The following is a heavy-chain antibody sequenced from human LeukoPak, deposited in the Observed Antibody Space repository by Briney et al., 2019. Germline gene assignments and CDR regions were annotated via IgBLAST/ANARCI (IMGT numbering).Heavy chain of an antibody. V-gene: IGHV4-39*01. Sequence: PGGSLRLSCAASGFTFDDYGMSWVRQAPGKGLEWIGSIYDSGSTYYNPSLKSRVTISVDTSKNQFSLKLNSVTAADTAVYYCARHYGPWGQGTLVTVSS. D-gene: IGHD3-10*01. J-gene: IGHJ5*02. CDR1: GFTFDDYG. CDR3: ARHYGP. CDR2: IYDSGST.